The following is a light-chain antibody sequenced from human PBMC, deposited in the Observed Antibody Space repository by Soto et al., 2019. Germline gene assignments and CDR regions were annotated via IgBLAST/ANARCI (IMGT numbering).Light chain of an antibody. CDR1: QSISIY. CDR2: GAT. Sequence: DIQMTQSPSSLSASVGDRVTIACRATQSISIYLNWYQQKPGKAPKLLIYGATTLQSGVPSRFSADGSGTDFNLTIRSLQPEDFATYYCQESSRGPPFTFGPGTKVDIK. CDR3: QESSRGPPFT. V-gene: IGKV1-39*01. J-gene: IGKJ3*01.